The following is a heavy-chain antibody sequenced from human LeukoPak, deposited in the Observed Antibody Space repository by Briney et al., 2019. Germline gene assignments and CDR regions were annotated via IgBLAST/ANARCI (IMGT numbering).Heavy chain of an antibody. J-gene: IGHJ4*02. V-gene: IGHV4-39*01. CDR3: ARRSECDNTHYHYLEY. D-gene: IGHD2-15*01. CDR2: IYHSGST. CDR1: CGSIDSRSYY. Sequence: PSDTVSLTCTVSCGSIDSRSYYWDWIRQAPGKGLEWIGTIYHSGSTEHNPSLKSRVAIFVDASKNQFSVAVHSVPPTHTAVFHFARRSECDNTHYHYLEYWGQGAVVTVFS.